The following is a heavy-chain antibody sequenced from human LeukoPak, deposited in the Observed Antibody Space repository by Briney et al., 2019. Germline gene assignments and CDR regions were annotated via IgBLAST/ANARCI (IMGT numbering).Heavy chain of an antibody. J-gene: IGHJ4*02. CDR3: SRGTVDGQTESDY. Sequence: SETLSLTCAVYGGSFSGYYWSWIRQPPGKGLEWIGEINHSGSTNYNPSLKSRVTISVDTSKNHFSLKLSSVTAADTAVYYCSRGTVDGQTESDYWGQGTLVTVSS. CDR1: GGSFSGYY. CDR2: INHSGST. D-gene: IGHD7-27*01. V-gene: IGHV4-34*01.